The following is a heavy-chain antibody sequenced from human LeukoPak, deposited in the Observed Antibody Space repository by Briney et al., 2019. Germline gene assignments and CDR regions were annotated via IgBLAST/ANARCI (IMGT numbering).Heavy chain of an antibody. J-gene: IGHJ4*02. CDR2: VSGSGGST. CDR3: AKDGSGTYYRGDFDY. V-gene: IGHV3-23*01. D-gene: IGHD3-10*01. Sequence: GGSLRLSCAASGFTFSSYGMSWVRQAPGKGLEWVSAVSGSGGSTQYGDSVKGRFTVSRDNSKNTLHLQMDSLRADDTAVYYCAKDGSGTYYRGDFDYWGQGTLVTVSS. CDR1: GFTFSSYG.